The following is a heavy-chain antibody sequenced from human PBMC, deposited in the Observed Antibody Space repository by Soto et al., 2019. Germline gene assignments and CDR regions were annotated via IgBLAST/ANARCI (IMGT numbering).Heavy chain of an antibody. Sequence: EVQLVESGGGLAQPGGSLRLSCAASGFTFSSYWMSWVRQAPGRGLEWMGNIKQDGTEKDYVDSVKGRFTISRDNARNSVFLQMDSLRADDTAVYYCATILNRAFETWGQGTMVTVSS. D-gene: IGHD3-3*01. J-gene: IGHJ3*02. V-gene: IGHV3-7*01. CDR3: ATILNRAFET. CDR1: GFTFSSYW. CDR2: IKQDGTEK.